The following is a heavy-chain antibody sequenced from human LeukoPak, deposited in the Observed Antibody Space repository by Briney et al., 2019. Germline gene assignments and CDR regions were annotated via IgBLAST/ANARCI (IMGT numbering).Heavy chain of an antibody. J-gene: IGHJ4*02. CDR3: VRDGGVSGYDLLDY. D-gene: IGHD5-12*01. Sequence: PGGSLRLSCTAPGFTFSNYWMSWVRQAPGKGLEWVAHINQDGSEEHYMDSVKARFIISRDNAKNSLSLQMDSLRAEDTAVYYCVRDGGVSGYDLLDYWGQGTLVTVSS. CDR2: INQDGSEE. V-gene: IGHV3-7*01. CDR1: GFTFSNYW.